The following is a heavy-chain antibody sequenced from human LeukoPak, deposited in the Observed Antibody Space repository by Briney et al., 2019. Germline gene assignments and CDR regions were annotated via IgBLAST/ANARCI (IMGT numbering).Heavy chain of an antibody. CDR1: GYTFTGYY. D-gene: IGHD5-24*01. J-gene: IGHJ4*02. V-gene: IGHV1-2*02. CDR3: ARASGYNYNFDY. Sequence: ASVKVSCKASGYTFTGYYMHWVRQAPGQGLEWMGWINPNSGGTNYAQKFQGRVTMTRDTSISTAYMELSGLRSDDTAVYYCARASGYNYNFDYWGQGTLVTVSS. CDR2: INPNSGGT.